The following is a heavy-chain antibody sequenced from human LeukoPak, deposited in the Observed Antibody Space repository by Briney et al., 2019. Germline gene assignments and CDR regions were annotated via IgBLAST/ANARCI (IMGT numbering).Heavy chain of an antibody. J-gene: IGHJ4*02. CDR3: ARAGTATLDY. CDR2: IYPGDSNP. V-gene: IGHV5-51*01. CDR1: GYRFTSYW. D-gene: IGHD2-21*02. Sequence: GESLQISCKGSGYRFTSYWIGWVRQMPGKGLEGMGIIYPGDSNPRYSPSFQGQVTISADKSISTAYLQWSSLKASDTAMYYCARAGTATLDYWGQGTLVTVSS.